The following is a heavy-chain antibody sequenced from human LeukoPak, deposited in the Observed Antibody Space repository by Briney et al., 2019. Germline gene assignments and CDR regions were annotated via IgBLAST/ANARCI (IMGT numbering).Heavy chain of an antibody. CDR1: GIAFSSYT. CDR2: ISSSGSFI. J-gene: IGHJ4*02. Sequence: GGSLRPSCAVSGIAFSSYTMNWVRQAPGKGLEWVSQISSSGSFIYYADSVKGRFTISRDNAKNSLYLQMNSLRAEDTAVYYCARDLRGYCNSVSCRGQGTLVTVSS. CDR3: ARDLRGYCNSVSC. V-gene: IGHV3-21*01. D-gene: IGHD2/OR15-2a*01.